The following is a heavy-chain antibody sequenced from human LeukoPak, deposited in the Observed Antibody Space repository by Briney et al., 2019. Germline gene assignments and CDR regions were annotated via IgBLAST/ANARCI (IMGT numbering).Heavy chain of an antibody. CDR1: GFTFSSYS. D-gene: IGHD6-19*01. J-gene: IGHJ4*02. Sequence: PGGSLRLSCAASGFTFSSYSMNWVRQAPGKGLEWVSSISSSSSYIYYADSVKGRFTISRDNSKNTLYLQMNSLGAEDTAVYYCARGQQWLVQDEYYFDYWGQGTLVTVSS. CDR3: ARGQQWLVQDEYYFDY. CDR2: ISSSSSYI. V-gene: IGHV3-21*01.